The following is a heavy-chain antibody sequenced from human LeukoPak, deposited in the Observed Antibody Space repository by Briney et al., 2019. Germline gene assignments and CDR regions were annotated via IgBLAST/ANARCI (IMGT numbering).Heavy chain of an antibody. CDR3: ARLCSGGSCYEEDYFDY. CDR1: GGSISSSSHY. Sequence: SETLSLTCTVSGGSISSSSHYWGWIRQPPGRGLEWIGSIYYSGSTYYNPSLKSRVTISVDTSKNQFSLKLSSVTAADTAVYYCARLCSGGSCYEEDYFDYWGQGTLVTVSS. D-gene: IGHD2-15*01. J-gene: IGHJ4*02. CDR2: IYYSGST. V-gene: IGHV4-39*01.